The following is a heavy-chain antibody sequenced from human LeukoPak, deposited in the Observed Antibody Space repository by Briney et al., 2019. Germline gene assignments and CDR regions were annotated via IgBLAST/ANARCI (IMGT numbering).Heavy chain of an antibody. V-gene: IGHV5-51*01. CDR2: IYPGDSDT. CDR1: GYSFTNYW. J-gene: IGHJ4*02. D-gene: IGHD3-16*01. Sequence: GESLKISCKGSGYSFTNYWIGWVRQMPGKGLEWMGIIYPGDSDTRYSPSFQGQVTIAADKSITTAYLQWSSLKASDTAMYYCATYASGMAYDYFDYWGQGTLVTVSS. CDR3: ATYASGMAYDYFDY.